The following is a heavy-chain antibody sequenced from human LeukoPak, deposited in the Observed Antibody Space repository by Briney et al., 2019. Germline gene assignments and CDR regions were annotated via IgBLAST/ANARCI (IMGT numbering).Heavy chain of an antibody. CDR1: GGFISSYY. CDR3: ARRSGRWYYFDY. CDR2: IYYCGST. D-gene: IGHD4-23*01. V-gene: IGHV4-59*08. Sequence: PSATLSLTCTFSGGFISSYYWSWIRHPPGKVLEWIGYIYYCGSTNYNPSLKSRVTISVDTSKNQFSLKLSSVTAADTAVYYCARRSGRWYYFDYWGQGTLVTVSS. J-gene: IGHJ4*02.